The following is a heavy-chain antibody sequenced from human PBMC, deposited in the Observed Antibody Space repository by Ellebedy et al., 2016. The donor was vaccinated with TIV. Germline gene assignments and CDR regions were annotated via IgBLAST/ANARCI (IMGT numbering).Heavy chain of an antibody. D-gene: IGHD6-13*01. J-gene: IGHJ6*02. CDR3: ARDPPAAAGTNYNYGMDV. Sequence: ASVKVSCKASGYTFTTYYMHWVRQPPGQGLEGMGIINPSGGSTSYAQKLQGRVTMTRDTSTSTVYMELSSLRSEDTAVYCCARDPPAAAGTNYNYGMDVWGQGTTVTVSS. CDR2: INPSGGST. V-gene: IGHV1-46*04. CDR1: GYTFTTYY.